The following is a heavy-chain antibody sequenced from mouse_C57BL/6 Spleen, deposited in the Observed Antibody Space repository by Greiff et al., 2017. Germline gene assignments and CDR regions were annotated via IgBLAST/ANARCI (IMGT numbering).Heavy chain of an antibody. J-gene: IGHJ2*01. CDR3: ARTLYGSSYSDY. D-gene: IGHD1-1*01. CDR1: GYTFTSYW. Sequence: VQLQQPGAELVKPGASVKMSCKASGYTFTSYWITWVKQRPGQGLEWIGDIYPGSGSTNYNEKFKSKATLTVDTSSSTAYMQLSSLTSEDSAVYYCARTLYGSSYSDYWGQGTTLTVSS. CDR2: IYPGSGST. V-gene: IGHV1-55*01.